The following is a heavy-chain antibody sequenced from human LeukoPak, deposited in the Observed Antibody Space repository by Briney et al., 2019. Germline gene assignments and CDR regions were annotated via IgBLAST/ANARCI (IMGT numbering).Heavy chain of an antibody. V-gene: IGHV3-33*08. D-gene: IGHD6-13*01. CDR2: IWYDGSNK. CDR1: EFTLSYYA. Sequence: GGSLRLSCAASEFTLSYYAMSWVRQAPGKGLEWVAVIWYDGSNKYYADSVKGRFTISRDNSKNTLYLQMNSLRAEDTAVYYCARGRLDSSSWYRYYYYYGMDVWGQGTTVTVSS. CDR3: ARGRLDSSSWYRYYYYYGMDV. J-gene: IGHJ6*02.